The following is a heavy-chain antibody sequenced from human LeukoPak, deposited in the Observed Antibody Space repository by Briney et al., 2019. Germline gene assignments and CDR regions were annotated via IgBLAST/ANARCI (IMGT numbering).Heavy chain of an antibody. V-gene: IGHV3-23*01. D-gene: IGHD6-19*01. Sequence: GGSLRLSCAASGFTFSSYAMSWVRQAPGKGLEWVSAIIGGGDSTSYADSVKGRFTISRDNSKNTLYLQMNSLRPEDTAVYYCAKGRSGWYPPIDYWGQGTLVTLSS. CDR2: IIGGGDST. CDR3: AKGRSGWYPPIDY. CDR1: GFTFSSYA. J-gene: IGHJ4*02.